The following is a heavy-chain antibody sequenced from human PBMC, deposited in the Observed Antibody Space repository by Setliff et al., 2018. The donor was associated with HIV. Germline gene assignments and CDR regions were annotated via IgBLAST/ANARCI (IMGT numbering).Heavy chain of an antibody. V-gene: IGHV4-59*11. CDR2: IYYSGST. CDR1: GGSISSHY. J-gene: IGHJ5*01. D-gene: IGHD3-10*01. Sequence: SETLSLTCTVSGGSISSHYWGWIRQPPGKGLEWIGYIYYSGSTNYNPSLKSRVTISVDTSKKQFSLKLSSVTAADTAVYYCARRTSVGSLAWGQGTLVTVSS. CDR3: ARRTSVGSLA.